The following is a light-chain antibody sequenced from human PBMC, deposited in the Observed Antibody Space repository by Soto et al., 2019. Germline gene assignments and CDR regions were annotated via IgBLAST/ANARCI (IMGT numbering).Light chain of an antibody. CDR3: GTWDNTLTAFV. CDR1: SSNIGNNY. J-gene: IGLJ1*01. V-gene: IGLV1-51*02. CDR2: END. Sequence: QSVLTQPPSVSAAPGQKVTISCSGSSSNIGNNYVSWYQQLPGTAPKLLIFENDKRPSGIPDRFSGSKSGTSATLGITRLQTGDEADYYCGTWDNTLTAFVFGTGTKLTVL.